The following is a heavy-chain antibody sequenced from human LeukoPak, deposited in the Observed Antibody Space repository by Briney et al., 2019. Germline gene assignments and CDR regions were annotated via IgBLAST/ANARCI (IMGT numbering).Heavy chain of an antibody. D-gene: IGHD3-22*01. V-gene: IGHV1-69*04. CDR1: VGTFSSYA. CDR2: IIPILGIA. Sequence: SVKVSCKASVGTFSSYAISWVRQAPGQGLAWMGRIIPILGIANYAQKLQGRVTITADKSTSTAYMELSSLRSEDTAVYYCAGEGDYYDSSGYYFPAPYYFDYWGQGTLVTVSS. J-gene: IGHJ4*02. CDR3: AGEGDYYDSSGYYFPAPYYFDY.